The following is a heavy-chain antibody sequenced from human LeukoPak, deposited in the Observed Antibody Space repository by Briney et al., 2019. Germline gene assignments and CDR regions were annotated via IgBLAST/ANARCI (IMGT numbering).Heavy chain of an antibody. D-gene: IGHD6-19*01. J-gene: IGHJ6*03. CDR1: GFTVSSNS. V-gene: IGHV3-66*03. CDR3: AKGSKAVLFTRDHYMDV. CDR2: IYSDNT. Sequence: SGGSLRLSCTVSGFTVSSNSMSWVRQAPGKGLEWVSFIYSDNTHYSDSVKGRFTISRDNSKSTLYLQMNSLRAEDTAVYYCAKGSKAVLFTRDHYMDVWGKGTTVTFSS.